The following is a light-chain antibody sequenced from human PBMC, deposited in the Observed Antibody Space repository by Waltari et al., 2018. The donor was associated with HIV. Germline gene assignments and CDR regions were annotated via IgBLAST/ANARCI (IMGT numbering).Light chain of an antibody. CDR2: DVS. CDR1: NSDVGDYDY. V-gene: IGLV2-11*01. CDR3: WSYAGSYTSV. Sequence: QSALTHPRSVSASPGQSVTISCTGTNSDVGDYDYVSWYQHHPGKAPNLLIEDVSKRPSRVPDRFSASKSGNTASMTSSGVQAEDEADYYCWSYAGSYTSVVGTGTKVTVL. J-gene: IGLJ1*01.